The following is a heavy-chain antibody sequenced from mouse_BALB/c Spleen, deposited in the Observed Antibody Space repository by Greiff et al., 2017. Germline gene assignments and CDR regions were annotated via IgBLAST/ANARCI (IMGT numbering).Heavy chain of an antibody. D-gene: IGHD1-1*01. CDR3: ARGPYYGSSYAMDY. J-gene: IGHJ4*01. CDR1: GFTFSSYA. CDR2: ISSGGST. V-gene: IGHV5-6-5*01. Sequence: EVMLVESGGGLVKPGGSLKLSCAASGFTFSSYAMSWVRQTPEKRLEWVASISSGGSTYYPDSVKGRFTISRDNARNILYLQMSSLRSEDTAMYYCARGPYYGSSYAMDYWGQGTSVTVSS.